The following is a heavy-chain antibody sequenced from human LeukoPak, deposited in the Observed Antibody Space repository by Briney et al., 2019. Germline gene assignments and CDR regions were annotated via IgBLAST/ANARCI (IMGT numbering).Heavy chain of an antibody. CDR2: IYYSGST. CDR3: ASRYFCSSTSCYTFDY. CDR1: GGSISSSSYY. V-gene: IGHV4-39*07. J-gene: IGHJ4*02. Sequence: SETLSLTCTVSGGSISSSSYYWGWIRQPPGKGLEWIGSIYYSGSTYYNPSLKSRVTISVDTSKNQFSLKLNSVTAADTAVYYCASRYFCSSTSCYTFDYWGQGTLVTVSS. D-gene: IGHD2-2*02.